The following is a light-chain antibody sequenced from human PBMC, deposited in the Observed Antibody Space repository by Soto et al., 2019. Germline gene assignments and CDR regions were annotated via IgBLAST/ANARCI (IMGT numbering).Light chain of an antibody. J-gene: IGLJ2*01. Sequence: QSVLTQPASVSGSPGQSITISCTGTSGDIGAYDYVSWYQQHPDTAPRLIIFEVTNRPSGVSDRFSGAKSCNTASLTISGLQVEDEDHYACSSYIVSNKLVFGGGTKLTVL. CDR2: EVT. V-gene: IGLV2-14*03. CDR1: SGDIGAYDY. CDR3: SSYIVSNKLV.